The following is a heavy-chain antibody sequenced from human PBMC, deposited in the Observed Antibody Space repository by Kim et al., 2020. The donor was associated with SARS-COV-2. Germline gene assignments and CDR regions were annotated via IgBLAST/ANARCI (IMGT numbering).Heavy chain of an antibody. CDR1: GGSISSSSYY. D-gene: IGHD2-15*01. V-gene: IGHV4-39*01. J-gene: IGHJ5*02. CDR3: ARRVIGYCSGGSCGDDWFDP. CDR2: IYYSGST. Sequence: SETLSLTCTVSGGSISSSSYYWGWIRQPPGKGLEWIGSIYYSGSTYYNPSLKSRVTISVDTSKNQFSLKLSSVTAADTAVYYCARRVIGYCSGGSCGDDWFDPWGQGTLVTVSS.